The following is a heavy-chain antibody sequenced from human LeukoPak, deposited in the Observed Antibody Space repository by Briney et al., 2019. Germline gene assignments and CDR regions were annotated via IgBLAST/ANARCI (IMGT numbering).Heavy chain of an antibody. CDR2: INHSGGT. CDR1: GGSFSGYY. D-gene: IGHD3-10*01. Sequence: PSETLSLTCAVYGGSFSGYYWSWIRQPPGKGLEWIGEINHSGGTNYNPSLKSRVTISVDTSKNQFSLKLSSVTAADTAVYYCARRRPYYYGSGSYYPYFDYWGQGTLVTVSS. J-gene: IGHJ4*02. CDR3: ARRRPYYYGSGSYYPYFDY. V-gene: IGHV4-34*01.